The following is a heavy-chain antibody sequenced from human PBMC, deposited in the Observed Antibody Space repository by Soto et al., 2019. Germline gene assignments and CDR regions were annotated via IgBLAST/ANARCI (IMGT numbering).Heavy chain of an antibody. CDR1: GFTFSSYS. D-gene: IGHD3-9*01. CDR3: ARGARYFDWLPLD. Sequence: EVQLVESGGGLVKPGGSLRLSCAASGFTFSSYSMNWVRQAPGKGLEWVSSISSSSSYIYYADSVKGRFTISRDNAKNSLYLQMNSLRAEDTAVYYCARGARYFDWLPLDWGQGTLVTVSS. V-gene: IGHV3-21*01. CDR2: ISSSSSYI. J-gene: IGHJ4*02.